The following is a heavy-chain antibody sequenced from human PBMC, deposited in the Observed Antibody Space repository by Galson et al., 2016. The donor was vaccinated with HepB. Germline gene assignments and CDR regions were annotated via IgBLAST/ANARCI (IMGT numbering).Heavy chain of an antibody. V-gene: IGHV3-30*18. CDR3: AKRHEYCPPVGCSVDD. D-gene: IGHD2/OR15-2a*01. Sequence: SLRLSCAASGFPFNNRGMHWVRQAPGKGLEWVAADSVHGGRKFYADSVKGRSTISRDNSNNMLFLQMNSLRADDTAVYYCAKRHEYCPPVGCSVDDWGQGTLVSVSS. CDR1: GFPFNNRG. CDR2: DSVHGGRK. J-gene: IGHJ4*02.